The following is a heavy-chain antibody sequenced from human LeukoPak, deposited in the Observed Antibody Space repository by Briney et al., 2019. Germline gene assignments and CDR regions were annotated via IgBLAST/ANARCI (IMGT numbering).Heavy chain of an antibody. Sequence: SETLSLTCTVSGGSISNYYWTWTRQPPGKGLGWIGYIYYTGSTNYNPSLKSRVTISVDTSKNQFSLKLSSVTAADTAIYYCARAMRSSGWYGIDYWGQGTLVTVSS. V-gene: IGHV4-59*01. CDR3: ARAMRSSGWYGIDY. CDR2: IYYTGST. CDR1: GGSISNYY. J-gene: IGHJ4*02. D-gene: IGHD6-19*01.